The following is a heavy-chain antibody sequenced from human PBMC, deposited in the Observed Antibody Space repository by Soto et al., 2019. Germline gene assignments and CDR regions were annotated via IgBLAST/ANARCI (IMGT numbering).Heavy chain of an antibody. D-gene: IGHD6-13*01. J-gene: IGHJ4*02. Sequence: QVQLQESGPGLVKPSGTLSLTCAVSGDSISGSEWWSWVRQPPGKGLEWIGEIWHSGSTNYNPSLKSRVSMSVDESNNQFSLKLSSMTAADTAVYYCARLSTWSNFDYWGQGTLVTVSS. CDR1: GDSISGSEW. V-gene: IGHV4-4*02. CDR3: ARLSTWSNFDY. CDR2: IWHSGST.